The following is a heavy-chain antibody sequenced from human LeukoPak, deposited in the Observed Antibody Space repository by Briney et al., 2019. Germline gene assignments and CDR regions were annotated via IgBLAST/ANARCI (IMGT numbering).Heavy chain of an antibody. Sequence: PGGSLRLSCAVSGFTFSSYWMHWVRQAPGKGLVWVSRIDRDGSRINYADSVKGRFTISGDNGKNTLFLQMNSLRAEDAAVYYCVRGNDYGGPHYWGQGTLVTVSS. J-gene: IGHJ4*02. V-gene: IGHV3-74*01. CDR3: VRGNDYGGPHY. D-gene: IGHD4-23*01. CDR2: IDRDGSRI. CDR1: GFTFSSYW.